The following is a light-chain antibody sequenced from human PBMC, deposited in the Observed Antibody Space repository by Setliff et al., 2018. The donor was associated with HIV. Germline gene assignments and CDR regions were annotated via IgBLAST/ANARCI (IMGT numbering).Light chain of an antibody. CDR3: CSYAITGTVL. J-gene: IGLJ2*01. Sequence: QSVLTQPASVSGSPGQSITISCTGSSSDVGAFDHVSWYQQDPGNTPKLLIYEVTIRPSGISNRFSGFKSGNTASLTISGLQVEDEADYYCCSYAITGTVLFGGGTKGTVL. V-gene: IGLV2-14*01. CDR1: SSDVGAFDH. CDR2: EVT.